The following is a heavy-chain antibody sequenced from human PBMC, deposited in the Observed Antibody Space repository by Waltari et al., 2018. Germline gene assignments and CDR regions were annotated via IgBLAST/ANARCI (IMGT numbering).Heavy chain of an antibody. V-gene: IGHV4-59*01. CDR2: IYYSGST. D-gene: IGHD3-3*01. CDR3: ARFTFGVVNGMDV. J-gene: IGHJ6*02. CDR1: GGSISSYY. Sequence: QVQLQESGPGLVKPSETLSLTCTVSGGSISSYYWSWIRQPPGKGLEWIGYIYYSGSTNYNPSLKSRVTISVDTSKNQFSLKLSSVTAADTAVYYCARFTFGVVNGMDVGGQGTTVTVSS.